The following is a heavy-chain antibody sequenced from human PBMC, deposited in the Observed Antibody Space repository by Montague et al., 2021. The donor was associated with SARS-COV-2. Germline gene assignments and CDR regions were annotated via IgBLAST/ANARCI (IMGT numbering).Heavy chain of an antibody. CDR3: ARVRQHINMLVVVVTGGEYYFDF. D-gene: IGHD3-22*01. CDR1: DGSFSDYS. V-gene: IGHV4-34*01. CDR2: INHRGST. J-gene: IGHJ4*02. Sequence: SETLSLTCAVYDGSFSDYSWTWIRQPPGKGLEWIGEINHRGSTNYNPSLKSRVTISVDTSKNQFSLKMTSVTAADTAVYYCARVRQHINMLVVVVTGGEYYFDFWGQGTLVAVSS.